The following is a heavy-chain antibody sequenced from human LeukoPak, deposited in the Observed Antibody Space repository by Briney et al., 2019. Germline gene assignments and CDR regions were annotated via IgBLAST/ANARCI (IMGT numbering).Heavy chain of an antibody. D-gene: IGHD3-10*01. Sequence: GGSLRLSCAASGFTFSSYSMNWVRQAPGKGLEWVSAISGSGGSTYYADSVKGRFTISRDNSKNTLYLQMNSLRAEDTAVYYCASSPELWFGELLQFDYWGQGTLVTVSS. J-gene: IGHJ4*02. CDR3: ASSPELWFGELLQFDY. V-gene: IGHV3-23*01. CDR2: ISGSGGST. CDR1: GFTFSSYS.